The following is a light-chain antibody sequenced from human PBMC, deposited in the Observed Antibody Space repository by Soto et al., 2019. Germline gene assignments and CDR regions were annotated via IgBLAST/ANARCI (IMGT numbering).Light chain of an antibody. J-gene: IGLJ1*01. V-gene: IGLV2-14*01. CDR3: SSYTSSSTPLV. CDR1: SSDVGGYNY. CDR2: DVS. Sequence: QSVLTQPASVSGSPGQSITISCTGTSSDVGGYNYVSWYQQHPGKAPKLMIYDVSNRPSGVSNRFSGSKSGNTASQTISGLQAEDEADYYCSSYTSSSTPLVFGTGTKVTVL.